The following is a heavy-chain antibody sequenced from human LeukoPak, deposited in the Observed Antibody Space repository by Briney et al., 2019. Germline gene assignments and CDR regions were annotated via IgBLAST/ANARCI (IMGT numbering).Heavy chain of an antibody. CDR2: IIPIFGTA. CDR1: GGTFSSYA. CDR3: ARDLGYYYGPGSYCDY. J-gene: IGHJ4*02. Sequence: ASVKVSCKASGGTFSSYAISWVRQAPGQGLEWMGGIIPIFGTANYAQKFQGRVTITADESTSTAYMELSSLRSEDTAVYYCARDLGYYYGPGSYCDYWGQGTLVTVSS. V-gene: IGHV1-69*13. D-gene: IGHD3-10*01.